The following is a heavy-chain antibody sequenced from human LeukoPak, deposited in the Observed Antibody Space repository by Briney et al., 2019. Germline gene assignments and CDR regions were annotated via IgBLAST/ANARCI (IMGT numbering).Heavy chain of an antibody. Sequence: SSETLSLTCTVSGGSISSYFWSWIRQPPGKGLEWIGYIYDSGSTNYNPSLKSRVTMSIDTSKNQFSLKLTSVTAADTAVYYCARGGSPRFDPWGQGTLVTVSP. CDR2: IYDSGST. V-gene: IGHV4-59*01. D-gene: IGHD5-12*01. J-gene: IGHJ5*02. CDR3: ARGGSPRFDP. CDR1: GGSISSYF.